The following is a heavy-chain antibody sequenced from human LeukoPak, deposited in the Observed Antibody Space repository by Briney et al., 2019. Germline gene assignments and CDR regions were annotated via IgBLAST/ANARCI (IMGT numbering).Heavy chain of an antibody. V-gene: IGHV3-30*18. CDR2: ISYDGSNK. Sequence: PGGSLRLSCAASGFTFSSYGMHWVRQAPGKGLEWVAVISYDGSNKYYADSVKGRFTISRDNSKNTLYLQMNSLRAEDTAVYYCAKDVGILWFGEFTLDYWGQGTLVTVSS. D-gene: IGHD3-10*01. J-gene: IGHJ4*02. CDR1: GFTFSSYG. CDR3: AKDVGILWFGEFTLDY.